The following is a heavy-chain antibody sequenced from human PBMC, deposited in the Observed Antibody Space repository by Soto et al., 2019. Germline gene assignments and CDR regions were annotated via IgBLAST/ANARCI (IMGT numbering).Heavy chain of an antibody. CDR3: ARERDGHNPNWFDL. CDR2: IYSGGST. Sequence: GGSLRLSCAVSGFTVSSNYMSWVRQPPGKGPEWVSDIYSGGSTYYADSVKGRFTISRDNSKNTLYLQMNSLRAEDTAVYYCARERDGHNPNWFDLWGQGTLVNVSS. J-gene: IGHJ5*02. V-gene: IGHV3-53*01. CDR1: GFTVSSNY. D-gene: IGHD2-8*01.